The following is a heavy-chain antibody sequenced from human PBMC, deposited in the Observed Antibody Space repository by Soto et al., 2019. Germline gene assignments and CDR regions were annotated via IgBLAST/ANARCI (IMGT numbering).Heavy chain of an antibody. CDR1: GAPISNYF. CDR3: ARAGYSYGTGYYFDY. J-gene: IGHJ4*02. V-gene: IGHV4-59*01. Sequence: SETLSLTCTVSGAPISNYFWAWILQSPGKGLEWIGFIYYTGSTNYNPSLKSRVTISLDTPRNQFSLKLNSVTAADTAVYYCARAGYSYGTGYYFDYWGQGTLVTVSS. D-gene: IGHD5-18*01. CDR2: IYYTGST.